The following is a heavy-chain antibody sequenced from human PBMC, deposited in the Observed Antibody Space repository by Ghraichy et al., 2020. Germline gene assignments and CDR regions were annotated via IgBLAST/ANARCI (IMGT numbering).Heavy chain of an antibody. CDR1: GGSISSGGYY. J-gene: IGHJ4*02. CDR2: IYYSGST. Sequence: SETLSLTCTVSGGSISSGGYYWSWIRQHPGKGLEWIGYIYYSGSTYYNPSLKSRVTISVDTSKNQFSLKLSSVTAADTAVYYCARGLKAAAGPYDPLFDYWGQGTLVTVSS. CDR3: ARGLKAAAGPYDPLFDY. D-gene: IGHD6-13*01. V-gene: IGHV4-31*03.